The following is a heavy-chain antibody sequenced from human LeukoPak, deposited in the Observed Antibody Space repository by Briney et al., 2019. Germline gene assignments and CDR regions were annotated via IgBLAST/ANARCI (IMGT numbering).Heavy chain of an antibody. J-gene: IGHJ5*02. CDR1: GGSMSSNDYY. CDR2: NFYAGST. CDR3: ARHVAYYCSSSSCFGNWFDP. V-gene: IGHV4-39*01. Sequence: PSETLSLTCTVSGGSMSSNDYYWGWIRQPPGKGLEWIGTNFYAGSTFYSPSLKSRVTISVDTSKNQFSLKLSSVTATDTAVYYCARHVAYYCSSSSCFGNWFDPWGQGTLVTVSS. D-gene: IGHD2-2*01.